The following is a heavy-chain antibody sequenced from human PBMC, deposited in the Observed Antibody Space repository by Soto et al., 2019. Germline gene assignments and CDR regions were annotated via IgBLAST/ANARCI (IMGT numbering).Heavy chain of an antibody. CDR1: GGSISSYY. CDR2: IYYSGST. J-gene: IGHJ4*02. CDR3: ASSTYDFWSGYQPIDY. Sequence: SETLSLTCTVSGGSISSYYWSWIRQPPGKGLEWIGYIYYSGSTNYNPSLKSRVTISVDTSKNQFSLKLSSVTAADTAVYYCASSTYDFWSGYQPIDYWGQGTLVTVSS. V-gene: IGHV4-59*01. D-gene: IGHD3-3*01.